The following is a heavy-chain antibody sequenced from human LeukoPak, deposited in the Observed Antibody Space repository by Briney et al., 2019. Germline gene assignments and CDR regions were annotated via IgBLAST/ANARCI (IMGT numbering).Heavy chain of an antibody. V-gene: IGHV3-23*01. D-gene: IGHD3-22*01. J-gene: IGHJ4*02. CDR1: GFTFSSYG. CDR3: ARDLLGSGSSYSSGAWDY. CDR2: ISGSGGST. Sequence: PGGSLRLSCAASGFTFSSYGMSWVRQAPGKGLEWASAISGSGGSTYYADSVKGRFTISRDNSKNTLYLQMNSLRAEDTAVYYCARDLLGSGSSYSSGAWDYWGQGTLVTVSS.